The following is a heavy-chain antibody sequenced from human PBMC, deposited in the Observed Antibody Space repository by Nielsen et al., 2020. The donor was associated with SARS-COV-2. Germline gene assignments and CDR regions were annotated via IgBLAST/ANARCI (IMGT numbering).Heavy chain of an antibody. V-gene: IGHV3-20*04. J-gene: IGHJ4*02. CDR1: GFTFDDYG. CDR2: INWNGGST. Sequence: GESLKISCAASGFTFDDYGMSWVRQAPGKGLEWVSGINWNGGSTGYADSVKGRFTISRDNAKNSLYLQMNSLRAEDTALYYCAKISLLWFGESEYYFDYWGQGTLVTVSS. CDR3: AKISLLWFGESEYYFDY. D-gene: IGHD3-10*01.